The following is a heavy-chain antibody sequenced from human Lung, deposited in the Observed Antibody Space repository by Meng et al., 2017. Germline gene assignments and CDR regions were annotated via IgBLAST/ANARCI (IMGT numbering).Heavy chain of an antibody. V-gene: IGHV4-61*01. J-gene: IGHJ6*02. CDR1: GGSVSSGSYY. CDR2: IYYSGST. D-gene: IGHD3-10*01. Sequence: SETLSLTCTVSGGSVSSGSYYWSWIRQPPGKGLEWIGYIYYSGSTNYNPSLKSRVTISVDTSKNQFSLTLTSVTAADTAVYYCARDLRLSGSGPYYYGLDVWGQGTTVTVSS. CDR3: ARDLRLSGSGPYYYGLDV.